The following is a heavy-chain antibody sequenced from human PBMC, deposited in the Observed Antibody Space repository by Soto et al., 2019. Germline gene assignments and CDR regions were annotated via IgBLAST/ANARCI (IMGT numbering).Heavy chain of an antibody. V-gene: IGHV3-9*01. CDR2: ISWNSGSI. D-gene: IGHD3-9*01. CDR3: AKDNNYDILTLTN. J-gene: IGHJ4*02. Sequence: GGSLRLSCAASGFTFDDYAMHWVRQAPGKGLEWVSGISWNSGSIGYADSVKGRFTISRDNAKNSLYLQMNSLRAEDTALYYCAKDNNYDILTLTNWGQGTLVTVSS. CDR1: GFTFDDYA.